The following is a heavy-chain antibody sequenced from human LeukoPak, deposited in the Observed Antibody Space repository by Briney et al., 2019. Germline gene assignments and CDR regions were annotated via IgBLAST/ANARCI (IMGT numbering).Heavy chain of an antibody. D-gene: IGHD3-22*01. Sequence: GGSLRLSCAASGFAFNTYWMHWVRQTPGKGLVWVSRITGDGSTTTYADSVKGRFTISRDNAENTVYLQMNSLRAEDTAVYYCARDRGYTFDLWGQGTPVTVSS. CDR1: GFAFNTYW. CDR3: ARDRGYTFDL. V-gene: IGHV3-74*01. J-gene: IGHJ4*02. CDR2: ITGDGSTT.